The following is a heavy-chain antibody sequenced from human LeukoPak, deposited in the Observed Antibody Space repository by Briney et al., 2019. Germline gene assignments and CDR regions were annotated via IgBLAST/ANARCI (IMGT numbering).Heavy chain of an antibody. CDR2: INPNSGGT. Sequence: ASVKVSCKASGYTFTGYYMHWVRQALGQGLEWMGWINPNSGGTNYAQKFQGRVTMTRDTSISTAYMELSRLRSDDTAVYYCARPLYSSGWYADYWGQGTLVTVSS. D-gene: IGHD6-19*01. J-gene: IGHJ4*02. V-gene: IGHV1-2*02. CDR3: ARPLYSSGWYADY. CDR1: GYTFTGYY.